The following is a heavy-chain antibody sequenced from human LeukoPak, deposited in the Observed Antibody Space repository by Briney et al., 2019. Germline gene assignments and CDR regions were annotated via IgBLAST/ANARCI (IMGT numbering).Heavy chain of an antibody. J-gene: IGHJ4*02. V-gene: IGHV4-39*01. Sequence: PSETLSLTCTVSGGSISSSYYYWGWIRQPPGEGLEWIGNIYYAGSTYDNPSLKSRITMSVDTSKNQFSLRLSSVTAADTAVYYCARGDSSGYYYYFDYWGQGTLVTVSS. CDR3: ARGDSSGYYYYFDY. CDR1: GGSISSSYYY. CDR2: IYYAGST. D-gene: IGHD3-22*01.